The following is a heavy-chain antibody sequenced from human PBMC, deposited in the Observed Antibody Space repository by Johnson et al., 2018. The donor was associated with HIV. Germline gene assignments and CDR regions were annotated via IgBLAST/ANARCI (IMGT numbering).Heavy chain of an antibody. CDR3: ARGDRSTYYRRGAFDI. CDR1: RITFSRYW. Sequence: QVQLVESGGGLVQPGGSLRLSCAASRITFSRYWMTWVRQAPGKGLEWVAVISYDGSDKYYADSVKGRFTISRDNSKNTLYLQMNSLRAEDTAAYSCARGDRSTYYRRGAFDIWGKGQWSPSLQ. J-gene: IGHJ3*02. V-gene: IGHV3-30*03. D-gene: IGHD1-26*01. CDR2: ISYDGSDK.